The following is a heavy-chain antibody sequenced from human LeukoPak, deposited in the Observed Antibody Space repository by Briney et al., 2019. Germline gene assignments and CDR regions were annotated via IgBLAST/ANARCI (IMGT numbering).Heavy chain of an antibody. CDR2: IYNIGST. D-gene: IGHD6-6*01. CDR3: ARALRTYSSSDYYYYYYMDV. J-gene: IGHJ6*03. Sequence: SETLSLTCTVSGGSMSSHYWSWIRQPPGKGLEWIGYIYNIGSTNYNPSLKSRVTILVDTSKNQFSLKLSSVTAADTAVYYCARALRTYSSSDYYYYYYMDVWGKGTTVTVSS. CDR1: GGSMSSHY. V-gene: IGHV4-59*11.